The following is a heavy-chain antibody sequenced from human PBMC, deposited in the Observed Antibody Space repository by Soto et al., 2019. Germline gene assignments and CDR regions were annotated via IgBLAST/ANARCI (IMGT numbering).Heavy chain of an antibody. CDR1: GFTFSSYN. V-gene: IGHV3-21*01. CDR3: ARNGNFYDSGGSRDY. J-gene: IGHJ4*02. Sequence: EVQLVESGGDVVKAGGSLRLSCVGSGFTFSSYNMHWVGQAPGKGLEWVSSISASSTYIHYADSVKGRFTISRDNANNSLYLHMNSLRAADTAVYYCARNGNFYDSGGSRDYWGQGTLVTVSS. CDR2: ISASSTYI. D-gene: IGHD3-22*01.